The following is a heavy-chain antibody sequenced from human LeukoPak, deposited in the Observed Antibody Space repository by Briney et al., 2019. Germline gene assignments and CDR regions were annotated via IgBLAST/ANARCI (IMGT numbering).Heavy chain of an antibody. CDR2: INPSGGST. V-gene: IGHV1-46*01. Sequence: ASVKVSCKASGYTFTSYYIHWVRQAPGQGLEWMGIINPSGGSTSYAQKFQGRVTMTRDTSTSTVYMELSSLRSEDTAVYYCARVRAPTYYYDSSGSVHPDYYYYGMDVWGQGTTVTVSS. CDR3: ARVRAPTYYYDSSGSVHPDYYYYGMDV. J-gene: IGHJ6*02. CDR1: GYTFTSYY. D-gene: IGHD3-22*01.